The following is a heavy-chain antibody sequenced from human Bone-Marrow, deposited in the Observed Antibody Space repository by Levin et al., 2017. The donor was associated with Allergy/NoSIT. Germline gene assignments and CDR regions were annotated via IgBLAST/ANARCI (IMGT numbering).Heavy chain of an antibody. V-gene: IGHV3-30*18. CDR1: GFSFSNFA. J-gene: IGHJ3*02. Sequence: TGESLKISCAASGFSFSNFAMHWVRQAPGKGLEWVAVISSDSSVKNYGESVRGRFSISRDNSKSTLHLQMNSLRPEDTAVYYCAKRATLYALGAFDISGQGTEVIVAS. D-gene: IGHD2-8*01. CDR3: AKRATLYALGAFDI. CDR2: ISSDSSVK.